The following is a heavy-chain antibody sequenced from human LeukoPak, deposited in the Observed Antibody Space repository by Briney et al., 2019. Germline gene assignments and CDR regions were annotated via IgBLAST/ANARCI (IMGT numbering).Heavy chain of an antibody. J-gene: IGHJ4*02. Sequence: GGSLRLSCVASGFTFKTYHMNWVRQAPGKGLEWLSGITSGGSVIYYADSVKGRFTISRDNSKNTLYLQMNSLRAEDTAVYYCAKEGRYYDSSGYYSTSAFDYWGQGTLVTVSS. CDR2: ITSGGSVI. CDR3: AKEGRYYDSSGYYSTSAFDY. D-gene: IGHD3-22*01. V-gene: IGHV3-23*01. CDR1: GFTFKTYH.